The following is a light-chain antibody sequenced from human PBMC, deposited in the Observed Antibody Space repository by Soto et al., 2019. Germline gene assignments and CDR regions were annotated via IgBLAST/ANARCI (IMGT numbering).Light chain of an antibody. Sequence: GFSQSPCTLSLSPGERATLSCRASQSVSSSYLAWYQQKPGQAPRLLIYDASNRATGIPARFSGSGSGTDFTLTISSLEPEDFAVYSCQRRIPFGQGTLLAIK. CDR1: QSVSSSY. CDR2: DAS. CDR3: QRRIP. V-gene: IGKV3-11*01. J-gene: IGKJ5*01.